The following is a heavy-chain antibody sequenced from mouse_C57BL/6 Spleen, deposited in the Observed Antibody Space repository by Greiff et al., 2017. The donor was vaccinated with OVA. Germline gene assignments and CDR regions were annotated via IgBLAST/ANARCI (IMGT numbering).Heavy chain of an antibody. CDR3: ARNYIKGYYFDY. D-gene: IGHD1-3*01. J-gene: IGHJ2*01. CDR1: GFSFTSYA. Sequence: VKLMESGPGLVAPSQSLSIPCTVSGFSFTSYAISWVRQPPGKGLEWLGVIWTGGGTNYNSALKSRLSISKDNTKSQVFVRMNSLQTEDTARYDCARNYIKGYYFDYWGQGTTRTVSS. V-gene: IGHV2-9-1*01. CDR2: IWTGGGT.